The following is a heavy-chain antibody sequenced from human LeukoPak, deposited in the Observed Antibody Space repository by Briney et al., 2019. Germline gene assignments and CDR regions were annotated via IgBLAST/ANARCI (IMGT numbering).Heavy chain of an antibody. J-gene: IGHJ1*01. CDR2: IRYDETNE. CDR3: AKGPRGRMVRGDPEYFQH. Sequence: GGSXRLSCAASGFTFSSCGMHWVRQAPGKGLEGVTFIRYDETNEYYADSVKGRFTISRDNSKNTLYLQMNSLRTEDTALYYCAKGPRGRMVRGDPEYFQHWGQGTLVTVSS. V-gene: IGHV3-30*02. D-gene: IGHD3-10*01. CDR1: GFTFSSCG.